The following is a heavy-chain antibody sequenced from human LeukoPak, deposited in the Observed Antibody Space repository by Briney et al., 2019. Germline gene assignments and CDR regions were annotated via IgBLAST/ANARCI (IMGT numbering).Heavy chain of an antibody. J-gene: IGHJ4*02. CDR3: ARETATEDFDX. CDR2: ISSSGSNT. Sequence: GGSLRLSCAASGFTFSSYGMHWVRQAPGKGLEWVSSISSSGSNTYYADSVKGRFTISRDNAKNSLYLQMNSLRAEDTAVYYCARETATEDFDXXXQGXXXTVSS. V-gene: IGHV3-21*01. D-gene: IGHD1-1*01. CDR1: GFTFSSYG.